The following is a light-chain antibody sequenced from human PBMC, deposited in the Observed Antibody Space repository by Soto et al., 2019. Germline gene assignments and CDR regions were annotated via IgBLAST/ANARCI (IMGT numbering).Light chain of an antibody. CDR3: CLYAGSRPVV. V-gene: IGLV2-23*01. CDR2: EGS. Sequence: QSALTQPASVSGSPGQSITISCTGTSSDVGSYNLVSWYQQHPGKAPKLMIYEGSKRPSGVSNRFSGSKSGNTASLTISGLQAEDEADYYCCLYAGSRPVVFGGGTKLTVL. CDR1: SSDVGSYNL. J-gene: IGLJ2*01.